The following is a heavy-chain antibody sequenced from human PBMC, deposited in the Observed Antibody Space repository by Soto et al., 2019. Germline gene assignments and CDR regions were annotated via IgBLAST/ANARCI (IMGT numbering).Heavy chain of an antibody. V-gene: IGHV4-59*01. J-gene: IGHJ5*02. CDR2: IYYSGST. CDR3: ATTYYDFWSGSLDP. CDR1: GGSFSGYY. Sequence: SETLSLTCAVYGGSFSGYYWSWIRQPPGKGPEWIGYIYYSGSTNYNPSLKSRVTISVDTSKNQFSLKLSSVTAADTAVYYCATTYYDFWSGSLDPWGQGTLVTVSS. D-gene: IGHD3-3*01.